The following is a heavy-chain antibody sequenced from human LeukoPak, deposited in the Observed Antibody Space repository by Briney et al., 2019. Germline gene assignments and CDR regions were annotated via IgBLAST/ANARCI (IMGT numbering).Heavy chain of an antibody. CDR3: ARVKGVLIVVVAATPYGMDV. CDR1: GFTFSSYG. V-gene: IGHV3-21*01. D-gene: IGHD2-15*01. J-gene: IGHJ6*02. CDR2: ISSSSSYI. Sequence: GGSLRLSCAASGFTFSSYGMNWVRQAPGKGLEWVSSISSSSSYIYYADSVKGRFTISRDNAKNSLYLQMNSLRAEDTAVYYCARVKGVLIVVVAATPYGMDVWGQGTTVTVSS.